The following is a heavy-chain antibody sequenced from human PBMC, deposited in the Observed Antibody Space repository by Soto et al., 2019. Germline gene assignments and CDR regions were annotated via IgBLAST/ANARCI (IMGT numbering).Heavy chain of an antibody. CDR2: ISSSSSTI. CDR1: GFTFSSYS. Sequence: SGGSLRLSCAASGFTFSSYSMNWVSQAPGKGLEWVSYISSSSSTIYYADSVKGRFTISRDNAKNSLYLQMNSLRAEDTAVYYCARDTGGAAYSSGWYGYWGQGTLVTVSS. J-gene: IGHJ4*02. V-gene: IGHV3-48*01. D-gene: IGHD6-19*01. CDR3: ARDTGGAAYSSGWYGY.